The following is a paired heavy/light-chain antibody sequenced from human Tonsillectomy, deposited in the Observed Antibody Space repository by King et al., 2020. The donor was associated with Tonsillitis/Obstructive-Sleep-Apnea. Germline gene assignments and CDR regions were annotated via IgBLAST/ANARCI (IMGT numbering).Heavy chain of an antibody. D-gene: IGHD4-17*01. J-gene: IGHJ6*03. CDR3: ARGGGDSGEWDYYYMDV. Sequence: EVQLEESGGGLVQPGGSLRLSCAASGFTFSSYWMHWVRQVPGKGLVWVSRINSDGSSTSYADSVKGRFTISRDNAKNTLYLQMNSLRAEDTAVYYCARGGGDSGEWDYYYMDVWGKGTTVTVSS. CDR1: GFTFSSYW. V-gene: IGHV3-74*01. CDR2: INSDGSST.
Light chain of an antibody. J-gene: IGLJ1*01. CDR2: EGS. Sequence: QSALTQPASVSGSPGQSITISCTGTSSDVGSYNLVSWYQQHPGKAPKLMIYEGSKRPSGVSNRFSGSKSGNTASLTISGLQAEDEADYYCCSYAGSTYNYVFGTGTKVTVL. CDR3: CSYAGSTYNYV. V-gene: IGLV2-23*01. CDR1: SSDVGSYNL.